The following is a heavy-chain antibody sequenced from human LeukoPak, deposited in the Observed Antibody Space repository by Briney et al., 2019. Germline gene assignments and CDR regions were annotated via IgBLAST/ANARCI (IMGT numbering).Heavy chain of an antibody. J-gene: IGHJ4*02. Sequence: PGGSLRLSCAASGLIVSSNYMSWVRQAPGKGLEWVSVLYSGGSIYYADSVKGRFTISRDNAKNSLYLQMNSLRAEDTAVYYCARDGYCSSTSCYDYWGQGTLVTVSS. V-gene: IGHV3-53*01. CDR2: LYSGGSI. CDR3: ARDGYCSSTSCYDY. CDR1: GLIVSSNY. D-gene: IGHD2-2*03.